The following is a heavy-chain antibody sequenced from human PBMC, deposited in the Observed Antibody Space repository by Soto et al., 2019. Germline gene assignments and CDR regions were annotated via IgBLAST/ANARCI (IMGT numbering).Heavy chain of an antibody. CDR2: IWYDGSKK. CDR3: VRYALYYSLCSGYYPPRNGMDV. J-gene: IGHJ6*02. D-gene: IGHD3-3*01. V-gene: IGHV3-33*01. CDR1: GFTFSSFG. Sequence: PGGSLRLSCAASGFTFSSFGMHWVRQAPGKGLEWVSLIWYDGSKKSYGDSVKGRFTISRDNSRNTVYLQMNSLRADDTAVYYGVRYALYYSLCSGYYPPRNGMDVWGQGTTVTVSS.